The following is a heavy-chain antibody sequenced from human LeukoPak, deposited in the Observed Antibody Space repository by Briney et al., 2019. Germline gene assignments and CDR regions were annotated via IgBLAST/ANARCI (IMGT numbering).Heavy chain of an antibody. V-gene: IGHV3-48*03. Sequence: PGGSLRLSCVASGFILSTSEMNWVRQAPGKGLEWVSFIATDGTIYYADSVKGRFTLSRDNAKNSLYLQMNSLRVEDTAVYYCAKVAKYYYGSETYYFFEHWGQGTPVTASS. D-gene: IGHD3-10*01. CDR2: IATDGTI. CDR3: AKVAKYYYGSETYYFFEH. CDR1: GFILSTSE. J-gene: IGHJ4*02.